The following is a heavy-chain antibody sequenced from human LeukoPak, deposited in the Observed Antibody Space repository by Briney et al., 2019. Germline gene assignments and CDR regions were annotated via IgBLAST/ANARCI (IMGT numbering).Heavy chain of an antibody. CDR1: RESSSAYF. CDR3: ATRSSTLTAARCFDD. V-gene: IGHV4-34*01. J-gene: IGHJ4*03. D-gene: IGHD6-6*01. Sequence: SETLSLTSALHRESSSAYFWSWIPQVPGKGLEWIGEIDHRRSSNYNPPLKSRATISVDTSKNHFSLSLTSVTAADTAVYYCATRSSTLTAARCFDDWGQGTVVTVSS. CDR2: IDHRRSS.